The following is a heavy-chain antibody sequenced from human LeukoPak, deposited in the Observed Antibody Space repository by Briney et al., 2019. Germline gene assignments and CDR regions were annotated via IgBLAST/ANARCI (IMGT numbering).Heavy chain of an antibody. CDR3: ARDSPRDSGSYSWFDP. V-gene: IGHV1-8*01. CDR1: GYTFRSYD. J-gene: IGHJ5*02. CDR2: MNPNNGNT. D-gene: IGHD1-26*01. Sequence: ASVKVSCKASGYTFRSYDINWVRQAAGQGLEWMGYMNPNNGNTGYAQKFQGRVTMTRDTSISTAYMELSSLRSEDTAVYYCARDSPRDSGSYSWFDPWGQGTLVTVSS.